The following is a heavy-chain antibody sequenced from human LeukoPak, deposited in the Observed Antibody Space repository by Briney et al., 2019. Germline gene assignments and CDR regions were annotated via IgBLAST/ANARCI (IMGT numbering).Heavy chain of an antibody. CDR1: GDSITSGTYY. CDR2: VYHTGII. D-gene: IGHD2-15*01. J-gene: IGHJ5*02. V-gene: IGHV4-39*01. Sequence: PAETLSLTCTVSGDSITSGTYYWDWIPQAPGKGLEWIGNVYHTGIIYYNPSLESRVTMSVDTSKNQFSLKLNSLTAADTAVYYCARHHSALNWFDPWGQGTLVTVSS. CDR3: ARHHSALNWFDP.